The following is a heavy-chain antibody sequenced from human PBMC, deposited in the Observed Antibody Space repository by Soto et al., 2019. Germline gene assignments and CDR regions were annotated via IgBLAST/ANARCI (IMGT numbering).Heavy chain of an antibody. D-gene: IGHD2-2*01. V-gene: IGHV1-18*01. Sequence: QVQLVQSGAEVKKPGASVKVSCKASGYTFTSYGISWVRQAPGQGLGWMGWISAYNGNTNYAQKLQGRVTMTTDTSTSTAYMELRSLRSDDTAVYYCARDGIVVVPAASRSWFDPWGQGTLVTVSS. CDR3: ARDGIVVVPAASRSWFDP. CDR1: GYTFTSYG. CDR2: ISAYNGNT. J-gene: IGHJ5*02.